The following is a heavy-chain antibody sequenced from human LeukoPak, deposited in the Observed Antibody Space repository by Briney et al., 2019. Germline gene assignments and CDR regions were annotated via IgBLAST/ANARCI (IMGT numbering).Heavy chain of an antibody. D-gene: IGHD3-10*01. Sequence: APVKVSCKASGGTFSSYAIGWVRQAPGQELEWMGGIIPIFGTANYAQKFQGRVTITADESTSTAYMELSSLRSEDTAVYYCATHHMVLNHFDYWGQGTLVTVSS. CDR1: GGTFSSYA. J-gene: IGHJ4*02. CDR3: ATHHMVLNHFDY. CDR2: IIPIFGTA. V-gene: IGHV1-69*13.